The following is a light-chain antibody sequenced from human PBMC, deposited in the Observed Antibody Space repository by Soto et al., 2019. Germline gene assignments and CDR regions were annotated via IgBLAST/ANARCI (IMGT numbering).Light chain of an antibody. V-gene: IGKV3-11*01. CDR3: QQRSNWPGFT. CDR1: QSVSSY. Sequence: EIVLTQSPATLSLSPGERATLSCRASQSVSSYLAWYQQKPGQAPRLLIYDASHRATGIPARFSGSGSGTDVTLTISSLEPEDFAVYYCQQRSNWPGFTVGPGTKVDIK. CDR2: DAS. J-gene: IGKJ3*01.